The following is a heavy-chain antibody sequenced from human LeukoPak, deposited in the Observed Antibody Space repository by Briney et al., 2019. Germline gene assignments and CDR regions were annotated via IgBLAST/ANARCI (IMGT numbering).Heavy chain of an antibody. J-gene: IGHJ4*02. CDR1: GYTLSELS. D-gene: IGHD5-24*01. Sequence: ASVKVSCKVSGYTLSELSMHWVRQAPGKGLEWMGGFDLEDGETIYVQKFQGRVTMTEDTSTDTAYMELSSLRSDDTAVYFCAAGEVGQLFDYWGQGTLVIVSS. CDR3: AAGEVGQLFDY. CDR2: FDLEDGET. V-gene: IGHV1-24*01.